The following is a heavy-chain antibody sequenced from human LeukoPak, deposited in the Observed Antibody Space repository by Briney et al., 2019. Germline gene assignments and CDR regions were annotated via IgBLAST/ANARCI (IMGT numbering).Heavy chain of an antibody. Sequence: GGSLRLTCAASGFSFSSYAMTWVRQDPGKGLEWVSDISGSGGSTYYADSVKGRFTISRDNSKNTLYLQMNSLRAEDTAVYYCAKEDLYGSVKWFDPWGQGTLVTVSS. J-gene: IGHJ5*02. CDR2: ISGSGGST. D-gene: IGHD3-10*01. V-gene: IGHV3-23*01. CDR1: GFSFSSYA. CDR3: AKEDLYGSVKWFDP.